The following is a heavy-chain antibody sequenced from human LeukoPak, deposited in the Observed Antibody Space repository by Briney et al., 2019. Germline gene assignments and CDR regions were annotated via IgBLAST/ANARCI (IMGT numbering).Heavy chain of an antibody. V-gene: IGHV3-11*04. CDR3: ARDLSSPGFNYYDSSGYYYDY. J-gene: IGHJ4*02. CDR1: GFTFSDYY. D-gene: IGHD3-22*01. Sequence: GGSLRLSCAASGFTFSDYYMSWIRQAPGKGLEWVSYISSSGSTIYYADSVKGRFTISRDNAKNSLYLQMNSLRAEDTAVYYCARDLSSPGFNYYDSSGYYYDYWGQGTLSPSPQ. CDR2: ISSSGSTI.